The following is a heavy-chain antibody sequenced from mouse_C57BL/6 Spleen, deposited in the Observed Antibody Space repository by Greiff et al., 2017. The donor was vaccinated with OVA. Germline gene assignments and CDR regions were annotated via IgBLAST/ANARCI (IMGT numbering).Heavy chain of an antibody. J-gene: IGHJ1*03. D-gene: IGHD1-1*01. Sequence: VQLQESGPGLVQPSQSLSITCTVSGFSLTSYGVHWVRQPPGQGLEWRGVLWSGGSTDYNAAFISRLSISKDNSKSQVFFKMNSLQADDTAIYYCAKTVITRRYFDVWGTGTTVTVSS. CDR2: LWSGGST. CDR1: GFSLTSYG. CDR3: AKTVITRRYFDV. V-gene: IGHV2-4*01.